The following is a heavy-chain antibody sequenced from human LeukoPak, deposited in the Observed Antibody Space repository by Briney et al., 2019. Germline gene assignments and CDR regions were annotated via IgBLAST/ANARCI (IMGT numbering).Heavy chain of an antibody. V-gene: IGHV3-23*01. CDR3: AKDRMEIVVVPAALFSGGFDP. Sequence: GGSLTLSCAASGFTFSSYAMSWVRQAPGKGLEWVSAISGSGGSNYYADSEKGRFTISRDNSKDTLYLQMNSLKSEVTAVYYCAKDRMEIVVVPAALFSGGFDPWGQGTLVTVSS. D-gene: IGHD2-2*03. CDR2: ISGSGGSN. CDR1: GFTFSSYA. J-gene: IGHJ5*02.